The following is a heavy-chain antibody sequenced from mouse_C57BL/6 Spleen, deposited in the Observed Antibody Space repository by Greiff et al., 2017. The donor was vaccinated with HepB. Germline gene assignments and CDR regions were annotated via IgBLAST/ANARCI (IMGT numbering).Heavy chain of an antibody. Sequence: QVQLKESGAELVKPGASVKISCKASGYAFSSYWMNWVKQRPGKGLEWIGQIYPGDGDTNYNGKFKGKATLTADKSSSTAYMQLSSLTSEDSAVYFCARRGGYYYAMDYWGQGTSVTVSS. J-gene: IGHJ4*01. CDR3: ARRGGYYYAMDY. CDR1: GYAFSSYW. V-gene: IGHV1-80*01. CDR2: IYPGDGDT.